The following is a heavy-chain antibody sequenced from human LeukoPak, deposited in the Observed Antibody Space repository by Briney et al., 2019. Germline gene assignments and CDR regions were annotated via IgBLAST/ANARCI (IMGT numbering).Heavy chain of an antibody. CDR2: IYTSGST. J-gene: IGHJ5*02. CDR1: GGSISSYY. CDR3: ARPVYRDCSGGSCYSGWFDP. D-gene: IGHD2-15*01. V-gene: IGHV4-4*09. Sequence: SETLSPTCTVSGGSISSYYWSWIRQPPGKGLEWIGYIYTSGSTNYNPSLKSRVTISVDTSKNQFCLKLSSVTAADTAVYYCARPVYRDCSGGSCYSGWFDPWGQGTLVTVSS.